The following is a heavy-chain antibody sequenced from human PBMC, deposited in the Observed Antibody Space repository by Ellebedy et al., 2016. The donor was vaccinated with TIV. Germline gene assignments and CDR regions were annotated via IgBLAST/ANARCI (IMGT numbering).Heavy chain of an antibody. D-gene: IGHD6-25*01. CDR1: GGSLTNHF. CDR2: IYYTGTT. CDR3: ARVAITAAVGGGYFDL. V-gene: IGHV4-59*11. Sequence: MPSATLSLTCTVSGGSLTNHFWSWIRQPPGKGLEWIASIYYTGTTNYNPSLKSGVTISVDTSKNQISLSPMSSVSAADTAVYYCARVAITAAVGGGYFDLWGRGALVTVSS. J-gene: IGHJ2*01.